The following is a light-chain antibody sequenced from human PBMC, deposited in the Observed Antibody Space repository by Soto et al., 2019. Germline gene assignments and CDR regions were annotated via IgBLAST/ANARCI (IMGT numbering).Light chain of an antibody. CDR1: SSNIGAGYD. CDR3: QSYDSSLSGSV. J-gene: IGLJ3*02. Sequence: QSVLTQPPSVSGAPGQRVTISCTGSSSNIGAGYDVHWYLQIPGTAPKLLIYGNSNRPSGVPDRFSGSKSGPSASLAITGLQAEDEADYYCQSYDSSLSGSVFGGGTKLTVL. V-gene: IGLV1-40*01. CDR2: GNS.